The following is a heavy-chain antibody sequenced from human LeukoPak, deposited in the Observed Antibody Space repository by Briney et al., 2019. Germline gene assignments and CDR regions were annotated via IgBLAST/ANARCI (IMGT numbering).Heavy chain of an antibody. D-gene: IGHD2-2*03. V-gene: IGHV4-39*01. Sequence: SETLSLTCAVSGGSISSTTSYWGWIRQPPGKGLEWIGRIYYSGSAFYNPSLKSRVTISVDTSKNQLSLRLSSVTAADTAVYYCARHGSTDYFDYWGQGTLVTVSS. CDR3: ARHGSTDYFDY. J-gene: IGHJ4*02. CDR2: IYYSGSA. CDR1: GGSISSTTSY.